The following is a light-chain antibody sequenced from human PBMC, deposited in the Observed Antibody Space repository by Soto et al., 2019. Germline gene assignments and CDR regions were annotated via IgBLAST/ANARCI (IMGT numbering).Light chain of an antibody. Sequence: QSALTQPASVSGSPGQSTPLPCTGTSSDIGGYDYVSWYQRHPGKAPKLIIYDVNNRPSGVSNRFSGSKSGNTASLTISGLQAEDEADYYCTSYASGSSHVVFGGGTKVTVL. J-gene: IGLJ2*01. CDR2: DVN. CDR1: SSDIGGYDY. V-gene: IGLV2-14*01. CDR3: TSYASGSSHVV.